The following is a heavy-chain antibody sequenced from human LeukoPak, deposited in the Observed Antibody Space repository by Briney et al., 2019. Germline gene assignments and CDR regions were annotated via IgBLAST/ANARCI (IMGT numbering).Heavy chain of an antibody. V-gene: IGHV5-51*01. D-gene: IGHD4-17*01. Sequence: GESLKISFKGSGYRFTDYWIGWVRPMPGKGLEWMGIISPEDSDTRYSPSFQGQVTISADESISTAYLQWSSLKASDTALYYCARYRGDYVSLPSPFDYWGQGTLVTVSS. CDR2: ISPEDSDT. J-gene: IGHJ4*02. CDR1: GYRFTDYW. CDR3: ARYRGDYVSLPSPFDY.